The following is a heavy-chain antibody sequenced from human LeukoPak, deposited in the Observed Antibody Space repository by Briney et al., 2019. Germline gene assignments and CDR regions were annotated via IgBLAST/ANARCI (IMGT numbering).Heavy chain of an antibody. CDR2: IWYDGRKK. J-gene: IGHJ4*02. Sequence: PGRSLRLSCAASGFTFSNYGMHWVRQAPGKGLEWVAVIWYDGRKKYYAESVKGRFTISRHNSKNTLYLQMNSLRAEDTAVYYCASATSSGYYGGYYFDYWGQGTLVTVSS. CDR1: GFTFSNYG. CDR3: ASATSSGYYGGYYFDY. D-gene: IGHD3-22*01. V-gene: IGHV3-33*01.